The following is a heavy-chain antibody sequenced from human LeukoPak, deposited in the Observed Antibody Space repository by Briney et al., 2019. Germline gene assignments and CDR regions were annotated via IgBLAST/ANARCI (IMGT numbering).Heavy chain of an antibody. J-gene: IGHJ4*02. CDR3: ASETVAGTEGFDY. D-gene: IGHD6-19*01. CDR2: ISSSGSTI. CDR1: GFPFSDYY. V-gene: IGHV3-11*01. Sequence: GGSLRLSCAASGFPFSDYYMSWIRQAPGKGLEWVSYISSSGSTIYYADSVKGRFTISRDNAKDSLYLQMNSLRAEDTAVYYCASETVAGTEGFDYWGQGTLVTVSS.